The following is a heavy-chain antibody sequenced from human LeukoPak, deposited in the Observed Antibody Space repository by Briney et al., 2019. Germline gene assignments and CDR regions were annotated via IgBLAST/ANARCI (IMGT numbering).Heavy chain of an antibody. CDR3: ATVPIVAAIWVAFDI. J-gene: IGHJ3*02. D-gene: IGHD5-12*01. V-gene: IGHV1-3*01. CDR1: GYTFTSYA. Sequence: ASVKVSCKASGYTFTSYAMHWVRQAPGQRLEWMGWINAGNGNTKYSQKFQGRVTITRDTSASTAYMELSSLRSEDTAVYYCATVPIVAAIWVAFDIWGQGTMVTVSS. CDR2: INAGNGNT.